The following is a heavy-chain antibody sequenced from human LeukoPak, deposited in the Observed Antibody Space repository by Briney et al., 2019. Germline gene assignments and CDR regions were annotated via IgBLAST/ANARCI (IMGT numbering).Heavy chain of an antibody. CDR2: INSDESNT. J-gene: IGHJ4*02. CDR3: ARDDYGDYFCPY. Sequence: PGGSLRLSCAASGFTFSTYWMHWVRQAPGKGLVWVSRINSDESNTNYADSVKGRFTISRDNAKNTLYLQMNSLRAEDTAVYYCARDDYGDYFCPYWGQGTLVTVSS. CDR1: GFTFSTYW. V-gene: IGHV3-74*01. D-gene: IGHD4-17*01.